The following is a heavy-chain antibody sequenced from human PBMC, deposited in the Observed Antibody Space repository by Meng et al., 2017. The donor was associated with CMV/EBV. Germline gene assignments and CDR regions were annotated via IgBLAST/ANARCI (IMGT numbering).Heavy chain of an antibody. CDR3: ARVVDSSSSQIYYYYGMDV. D-gene: IGHD6-6*01. Sequence: GGSLRLSCKGSGYSLTSYWIGWVRQMPGKGLEWMGIIYPGDSDTRYSPSFQGQVTISADKSISTAYLQWSSLKASDTAMYYCARVVDSSSSQIYYYYGMDVWGQGTTVTVSS. J-gene: IGHJ6*02. CDR2: IYPGDSDT. CDR1: GYSLTSYW. V-gene: IGHV5-51*01.